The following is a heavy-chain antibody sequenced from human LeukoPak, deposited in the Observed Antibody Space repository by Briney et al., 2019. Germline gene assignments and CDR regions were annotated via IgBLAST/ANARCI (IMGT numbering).Heavy chain of an antibody. Sequence: PGGSLRLSCAASGFTFSDYSMNWVRQAPGKGLEWVSAISGSGGSTYYADSVKGRFTISRDNSKNTLYLQMNSLRAEDTAVFYCAKDLHGDYGYWGQGTLVTVSS. CDR3: AKDLHGDYGY. D-gene: IGHD4-17*01. CDR1: GFTFSDYS. CDR2: ISGSGGST. V-gene: IGHV3-23*01. J-gene: IGHJ4*02.